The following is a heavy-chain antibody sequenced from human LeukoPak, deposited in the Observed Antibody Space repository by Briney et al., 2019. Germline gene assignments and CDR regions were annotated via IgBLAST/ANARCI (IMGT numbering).Heavy chain of an antibody. V-gene: IGHV3-23*01. D-gene: IGHD3-22*01. CDR2: INGEATST. CDR3: VKRDYYDTTTFSPLFQH. J-gene: IGHJ1*01. Sequence: PGGSLRLSCAASGFTFIGYAMSWVRQVPGEGLEWVSAINGEATSTFYAESVKGRFTISRDNSKNTLYLQMSDLRAEDTAVYYCVKRDYYDTTTFSPLFQHWGQGTLVTVSS. CDR1: GFTFIGYA.